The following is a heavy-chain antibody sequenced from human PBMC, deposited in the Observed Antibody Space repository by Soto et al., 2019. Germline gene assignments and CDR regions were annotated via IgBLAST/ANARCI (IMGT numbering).Heavy chain of an antibody. Sequence: QVQLVESGGGVVQPGRSLRLCCAASGFTFSSYGMHWVRQAPGKGLEWVAVIWYDGSNKYYADSVKGRFTISRDNSKNTLYLQMNSLRAEDTAVYYCARGDVRGYSYGDYYGMDVWGQGTTVTVSS. V-gene: IGHV3-33*01. CDR3: ARGDVRGYSYGDYYGMDV. J-gene: IGHJ6*02. CDR1: GFTFSSYG. D-gene: IGHD5-18*01. CDR2: IWYDGSNK.